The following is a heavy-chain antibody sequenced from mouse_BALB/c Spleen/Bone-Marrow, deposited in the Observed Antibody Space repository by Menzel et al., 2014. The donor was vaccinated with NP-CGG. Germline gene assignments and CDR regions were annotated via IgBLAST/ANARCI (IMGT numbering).Heavy chain of an antibody. CDR2: IDTSDSYT. Sequence: QVQLQQSGAELGMPGASVKMSCKASGYTFTDNWIYWVKQRPGQGLDWIGAIDTSDSYTNYNQKFMGKASLTVDASSSTAYMQVSSLTSDDSAVYYCARGGHDFSLDYWGQGTSVTVSS. CDR3: ARGGHDFSLDY. V-gene: IGHV1-69*01. J-gene: IGHJ4*01. D-gene: IGHD2-4*01. CDR1: GYTFTDNW.